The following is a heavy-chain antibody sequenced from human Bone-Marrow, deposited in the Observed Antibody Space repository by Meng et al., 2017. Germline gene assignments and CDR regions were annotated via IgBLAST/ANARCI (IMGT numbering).Heavy chain of an antibody. Sequence: QGQLQGSGPGLVKPSGTLSLTCVVSGGSISSIDGWSWVRQPPGKGLEWIGEIYHGGDTNYNPSLKSRVTIAIDRSKNQFSLKLSSVTAADTAVYYCASWIYSCGWQWGQGTLVTVSS. V-gene: IGHV4/OR15-8*02. CDR1: GGSISSIDG. CDR3: ASWIYSCGWQ. J-gene: IGHJ4*02. D-gene: IGHD6-19*01. CDR2: IYHGGDT.